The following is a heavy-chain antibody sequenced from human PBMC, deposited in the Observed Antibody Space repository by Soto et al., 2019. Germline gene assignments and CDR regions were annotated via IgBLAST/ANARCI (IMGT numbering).Heavy chain of an antibody. D-gene: IGHD3-22*01. CDR2: IYHSGST. CDR3: ARDVGYHYDGSPSGQFDF. Sequence: QVELQESGPGLVKPLGTLSLTCVVSGNSISTTNWWSWVRQSPGKGLEWIGEIYHSGSTNYNPSLKSRVTRSVDKSKNQFSLKLSSVTAADTAVYYCARDVGYHYDGSPSGQFDFWGQGTLVTVSS. CDR1: GNSISTTNW. J-gene: IGHJ4*02. V-gene: IGHV4-4*02.